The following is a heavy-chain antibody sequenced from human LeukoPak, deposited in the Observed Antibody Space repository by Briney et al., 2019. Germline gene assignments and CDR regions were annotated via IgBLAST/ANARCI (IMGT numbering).Heavy chain of an antibody. CDR2: IYSGGST. J-gene: IGHJ4*02. CDR3: TSWGSSVRFDY. D-gene: IGHD3-16*01. V-gene: IGHV3-53*01. CDR1: GFTVSSNY. Sequence: GSLRLSCAASGFTVSSNYMSWVRQAPGKGLEWVSVIYSGGSTYYADSVKGRFTISRDNSKNTLYLQMNSLRAEDTAVYYCTSWGSSVRFDYWGQGTLVTVSS.